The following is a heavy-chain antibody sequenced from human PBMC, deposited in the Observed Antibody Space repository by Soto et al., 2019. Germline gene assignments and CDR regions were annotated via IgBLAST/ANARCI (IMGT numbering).Heavy chain of an antibody. V-gene: IGHV4-59*01. J-gene: IGHJ5*02. D-gene: IGHD3-9*01. CDR2: IHYSGST. CDR3: ARGDYDISGNWFDP. CDR1: GGSISSYY. Sequence: SETLSLTCTGSGGSISSYYWSWIRQPPGKGLKWIGYIHYSGSTNYNPSLKSRVTISVDTSKNQFSLKLSSVTAADTAVYYCARGDYDISGNWFDPWGQGILVTVSS.